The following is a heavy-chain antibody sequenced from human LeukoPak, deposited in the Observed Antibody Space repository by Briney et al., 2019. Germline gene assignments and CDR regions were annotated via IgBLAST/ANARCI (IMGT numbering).Heavy chain of an antibody. D-gene: IGHD6-13*01. J-gene: IGHJ4*02. CDR1: GGSISSYY. Sequence: SETLSLTCTVSGGSISSYYWSWIRQPPGKGLEWIGYIYYSGTTNYNPSLKSRVTISVDTSKNQFSLKLSTVTAADTAVYYCARGVYIAAAQYAYWGQGALVTVSS. CDR3: ARGVYIAAAQYAY. CDR2: IYYSGTT. V-gene: IGHV4-59*01.